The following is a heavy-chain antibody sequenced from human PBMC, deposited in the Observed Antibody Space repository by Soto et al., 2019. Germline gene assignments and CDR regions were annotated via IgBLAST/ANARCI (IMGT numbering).Heavy chain of an antibody. Sequence: QVQLQESGPGLVKPSETLSLTCTVSGGSVSSGSYYWSWIRQPTGKGLEWIGYIYYSGSTNYNPSLKSRVTISVDTSKNQFSLKLSSVTAADTAVYYCAREVDTAMANWGQGTLVTVSS. J-gene: IGHJ4*02. D-gene: IGHD5-18*01. CDR2: IYYSGST. CDR1: GGSVSSGSYY. CDR3: AREVDTAMAN. V-gene: IGHV4-61*01.